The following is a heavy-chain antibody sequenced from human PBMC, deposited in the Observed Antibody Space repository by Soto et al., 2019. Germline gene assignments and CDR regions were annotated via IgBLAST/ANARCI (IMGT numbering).Heavy chain of an antibody. CDR2: ISGGGSST. V-gene: IGHV3-23*01. CDR3: AKKGGGSWYIDY. D-gene: IGHD2-15*01. Sequence: EVQLLESGGGLVQPGGSLRLSCAASGFTFSSYAMSWVRQAPGKGLEWVSTISGGGSSTYYADSVKGRFTISRDSSEKTLYLQVNSLRAEDTAVYYCAKKGGGSWYIDYWGQGTLVTVSS. J-gene: IGHJ4*02. CDR1: GFTFSSYA.